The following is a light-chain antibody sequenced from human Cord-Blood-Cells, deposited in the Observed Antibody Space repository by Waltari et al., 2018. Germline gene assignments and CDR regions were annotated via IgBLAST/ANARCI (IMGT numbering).Light chain of an antibody. J-gene: IGLJ3*02. CDR2: DVS. CDR3: SSYTSSSTLG. Sequence: QSALTQPASVSGSPGQSITISCTGTSSDVVGYNYVPWYQQHPGKAPKPMIYDVSNRPSGVSNRFSGSKSGNTASLTISGLQAEDEADYYCSSYTSSSTLGFGGGTKLTVL. V-gene: IGLV2-14*01. CDR1: SSDVVGYNY.